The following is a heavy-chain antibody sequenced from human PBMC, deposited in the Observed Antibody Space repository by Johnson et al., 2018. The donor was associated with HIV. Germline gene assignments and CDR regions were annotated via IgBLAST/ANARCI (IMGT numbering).Heavy chain of an antibody. J-gene: IGHJ3*02. V-gene: IGHV3-30*04. Sequence: QVQLVESGGGLVKPGGYLSLSCPASGFTFSSYAMPWVRQAPGKGLEWVAVISYEGSNKSYADSVKGRFTISRDNSKNTLYLEMNSLRAEDTAVYYCARDHSGYDSVTAAFDIWGQGTMVTVSS. CDR3: ARDHSGYDSVTAAFDI. D-gene: IGHD5-12*01. CDR2: ISYEGSNK. CDR1: GFTFSSYA.